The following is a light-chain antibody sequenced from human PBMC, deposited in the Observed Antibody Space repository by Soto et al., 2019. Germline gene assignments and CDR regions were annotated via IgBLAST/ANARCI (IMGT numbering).Light chain of an antibody. Sequence: QSALTQPPSASGSPGQSVTISCTGTSSDVGAYKYVSWYQQCPGKAPKLMIYEVTKRPSGVPDRFSGSKSGNTASLTVSGLQAEHEADYYCTSYVGNDIWVFGGGTKLTVL. CDR2: EVT. CDR1: SSDVGAYKY. J-gene: IGLJ3*02. V-gene: IGLV2-8*01. CDR3: TSYVGNDIWV.